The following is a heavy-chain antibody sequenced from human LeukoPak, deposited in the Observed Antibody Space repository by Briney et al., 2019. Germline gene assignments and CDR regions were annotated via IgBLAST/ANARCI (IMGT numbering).Heavy chain of an antibody. CDR3: AKRGNWGFFDY. D-gene: IGHD7-27*01. V-gene: IGHV4-38-2*02. CDR1: GDSINSGYY. CDR2: IYHSGST. Sequence: PSETLSLTCTVSGDSINSGYYWAWIRQPPGKGLEWIGIIYHSGSTYYNPSLKSRVTISVDTSKNQFSLKVSSVTAADTAVYYCAKRGNWGFFDYWGQGTLVTVSS. J-gene: IGHJ4*02.